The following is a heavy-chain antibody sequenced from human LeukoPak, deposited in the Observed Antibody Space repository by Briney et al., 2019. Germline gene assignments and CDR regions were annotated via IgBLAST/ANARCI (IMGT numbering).Heavy chain of an antibody. Sequence: GGSLRLSCAASGFTFSYYGMSWVRQAPGKGLEWVSGISGSGGSTYYADSVKGRFTISRDNSKNTLYLQMNSLRAEDTAVYYCAREDEWELLGVYYYMDVWGKGTTVTVSS. CDR2: ISGSGGST. V-gene: IGHV3-23*01. CDR1: GFTFSYYG. J-gene: IGHJ6*03. D-gene: IGHD1-26*01. CDR3: AREDEWELLGVYYYMDV.